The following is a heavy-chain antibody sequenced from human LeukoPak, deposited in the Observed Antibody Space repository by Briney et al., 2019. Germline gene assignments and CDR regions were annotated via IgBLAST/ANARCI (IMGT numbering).Heavy chain of an antibody. J-gene: IGHJ4*02. Sequence: PGGSLRLSCAASGFTFRSYSMDWVRQAPGKGLEWVSSISSGSSYIYYADSVKGRFTISRDNAKNSLYLQMNSLRAEDTAVYYCARVYGGNRGYFDYWGQGTLVTVSS. CDR1: GFTFRSYS. CDR3: ARVYGGNRGYFDY. V-gene: IGHV3-21*01. D-gene: IGHD4-23*01. CDR2: ISSGSSYI.